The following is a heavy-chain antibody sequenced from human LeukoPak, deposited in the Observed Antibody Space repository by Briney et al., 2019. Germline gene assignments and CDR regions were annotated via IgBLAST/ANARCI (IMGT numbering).Heavy chain of an antibody. Sequence: GGSPRLSCAASGFTFSSYSMNWVRQAPGKGLEWVSSISSSSSYIYYADSVKGRFTISRDNAKNSLYLQMNSLRAEDTAVYYCARGLGQGYSSSWYPRYFDYWGQGTLVTVSS. CDR1: GFTFSSYS. D-gene: IGHD6-13*01. CDR2: ISSSSSYI. J-gene: IGHJ4*02. V-gene: IGHV3-21*01. CDR3: ARGLGQGYSSSWYPRYFDY.